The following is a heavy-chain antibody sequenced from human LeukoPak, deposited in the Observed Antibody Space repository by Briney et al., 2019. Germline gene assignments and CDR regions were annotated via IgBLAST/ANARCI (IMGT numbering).Heavy chain of an antibody. CDR3: ATSIVGLTYDEHFQH. CDR1: GFAVSSNH. D-gene: IGHD1-26*01. CDR2: IFNGGST. J-gene: IGHJ1*01. V-gene: IGHV3-53*01. Sequence: GGSLRLSCAASGFAVSSNHMNWVRQAPGKGLEWVSVIFNGGSTYCADSVKGRFTISRDNSKSTLYLQMNSLRAEDTAVYYCATSIVGLTYDEHFQHWGQGTLVTVSS.